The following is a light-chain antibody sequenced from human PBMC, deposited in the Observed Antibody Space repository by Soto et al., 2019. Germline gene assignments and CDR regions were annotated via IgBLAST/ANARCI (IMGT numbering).Light chain of an antibody. CDR2: GES. CDR3: QQYGSSGT. V-gene: IGKV3-20*01. CDR1: QTVRNNY. J-gene: IGKJ1*01. Sequence: EFVSTQSPGTLSLSPGERATLSCRASQTVRNNYLAWYQQKPGQAPRPLIYGESNRATGIPDRFSGSGSGTDFTLPISRLEPEDFAVYYCQQYGSSGTIGQGAEVDIK.